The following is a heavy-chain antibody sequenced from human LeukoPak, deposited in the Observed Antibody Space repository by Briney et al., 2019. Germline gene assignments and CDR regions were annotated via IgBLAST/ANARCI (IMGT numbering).Heavy chain of an antibody. D-gene: IGHD4-17*01. CDR2: TYYRSKWSN. V-gene: IGHV6-1*01. CDR3: ARNGAYSIDY. CDR1: GDSVSSNTAV. J-gene: IGHJ4*02. Sequence: SQTLSLTCAISGDSVSSNTAVWNWIRQSPSRGLEWLGRTYYRSKWSNNYAVSVKSRIIINPDTSENQFSLQLNSMTPEDTAVYYCARNGAYSIDYWGQGTLVTVSS.